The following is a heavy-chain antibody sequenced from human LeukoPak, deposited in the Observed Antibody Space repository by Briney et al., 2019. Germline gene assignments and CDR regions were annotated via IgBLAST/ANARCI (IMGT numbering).Heavy chain of an antibody. CDR3: AKDQVTMTDAFDI. CDR2: ISGSGGST. J-gene: IGHJ3*02. V-gene: IGHV3-23*01. Sequence: AGGSLRLSCAAPGFTFSSYAMSWVRQAPGKGLEWVSAISGSGGSTYYADSVKGRFTISRDNSKNTLYLQMNSLRAEDTAVYYCAKDQVTMTDAFDIWGQGTMVTVSS. CDR1: GFTFSSYA. D-gene: IGHD3-22*01.